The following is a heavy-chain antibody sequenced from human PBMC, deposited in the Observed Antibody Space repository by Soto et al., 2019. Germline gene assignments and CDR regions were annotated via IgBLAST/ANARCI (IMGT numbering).Heavy chain of an antibody. V-gene: IGHV1-3*05. CDR2: INAGNGNT. J-gene: IGHJ5*02. Sequence: QVQLVQSGAEEKKPGASVKVSCKASGYTFTSYAMHWVRQAPGQRLEWMGWINAGNGNTKYSQKFQGRVTITRDTSASTAYMELSSLRSEDTAVYYCARDGIYYYDSSGYLNWFDPWGQGTLVTVSS. CDR3: ARDGIYYYDSSGYLNWFDP. D-gene: IGHD3-22*01. CDR1: GYTFTSYA.